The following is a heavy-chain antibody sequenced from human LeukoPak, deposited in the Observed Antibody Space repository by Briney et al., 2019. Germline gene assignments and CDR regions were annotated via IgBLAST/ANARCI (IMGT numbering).Heavy chain of an antibody. Sequence: GGSLRLSCAASGFTFSSYWMHWVRQAPGKGLVWVSRINGDGSSTSYADSVKGRFTISRDNAKNTLYLQMNSLRAEDTAVYYCAREVGYDPSWWFDPWGQGTLVTVSS. CDR3: AREVGYDPSWWFDP. J-gene: IGHJ5*02. CDR2: INGDGSST. CDR1: GFTFSSYW. V-gene: IGHV3-74*01. D-gene: IGHD3-3*01.